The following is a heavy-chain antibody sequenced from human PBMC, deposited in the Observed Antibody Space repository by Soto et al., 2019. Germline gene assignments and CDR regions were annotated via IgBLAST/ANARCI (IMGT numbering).Heavy chain of an antibody. Sequence: QVQLVQSGAEVKKPGASVKVSCKASGYTFTSYDINWVRQATGQGLEWMGWMNPNSGNTGYAQKFQGRVTMTRNTSISTAYMGLSSLRFENTAVDSGARGTHYVFWSGYYPPHYYSYGMDVWGQGTTVTVSS. CDR3: ARGTHYVFWSGYYPPHYYSYGMDV. CDR1: GYTFTSYD. V-gene: IGHV1-8*01. CDR2: MNPNSGNT. J-gene: IGHJ6*02. D-gene: IGHD3-3*01.